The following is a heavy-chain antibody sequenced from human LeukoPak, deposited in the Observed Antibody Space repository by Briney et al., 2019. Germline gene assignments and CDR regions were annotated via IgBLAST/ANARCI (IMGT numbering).Heavy chain of an antibody. CDR3: ARGPPLRAFDI. Sequence: PSETLSLTCTVSGGSISSGGYYWSWIRQHPGKGLEWIGYIYYSGSTYYNPSLKSRVTISVDTSKNQFSLKLSSVTAADTAVYYCARGPPLRAFDIWGQGTMVTVSS. J-gene: IGHJ3*02. D-gene: IGHD3-10*01. CDR1: GGSISSGGYY. V-gene: IGHV4-31*03. CDR2: IYYSGST.